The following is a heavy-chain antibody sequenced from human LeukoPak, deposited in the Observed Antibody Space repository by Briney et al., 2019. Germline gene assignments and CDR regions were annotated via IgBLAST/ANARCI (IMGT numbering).Heavy chain of an antibody. CDR1: GFTFSSYW. Sequence: GGSLRLSCAASGFTFSSYWMHWVRQAPGKGLVWVSRINRDGSSTSYADSVKGRFTISRDNVKNTLYLQMNSLRAEDTAVYYCAKDRGWFGELLYFDYWGQGTLVTVSS. CDR3: AKDRGWFGELLYFDY. J-gene: IGHJ4*02. V-gene: IGHV3-74*01. D-gene: IGHD3-10*01. CDR2: INRDGSST.